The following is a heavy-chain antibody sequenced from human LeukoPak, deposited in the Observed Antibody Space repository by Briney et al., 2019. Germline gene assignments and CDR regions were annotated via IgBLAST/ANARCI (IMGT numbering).Heavy chain of an antibody. CDR1: GFTFSSYA. CDR3: AKDSHSSGWAEYYFDY. J-gene: IGHJ4*02. CDR2: ISGSGGST. D-gene: IGHD6-19*01. Sequence: GGSLRLSCAASGFTFSSYAMSWVRQAPGKGLEWVSAISGSGGSTYYADSVKGRFTISRDNSKNTLYLQMNSLRAEDTAVYYCAKDSHSSGWAEYYFDYWGQGTLVTVSS. V-gene: IGHV3-23*01.